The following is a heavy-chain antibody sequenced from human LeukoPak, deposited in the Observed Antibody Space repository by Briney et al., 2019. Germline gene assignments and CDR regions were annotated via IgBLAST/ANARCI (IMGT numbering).Heavy chain of an antibody. CDR3: ARGSTRADDY. CDR1: GASISSHY. V-gene: IGHV4-59*11. CDR2: VHHDGTT. Sequence: PSETLSPTCIVSGASISSHYWSWIRQPPGKRLEWIGYVHHDGTTHQNPSLKSRVAISIDTSRNQMSLKLYSMTAADTAMYYCARGSTRADDYWGQGILVTVS. J-gene: IGHJ4*02. D-gene: IGHD2/OR15-2a*01.